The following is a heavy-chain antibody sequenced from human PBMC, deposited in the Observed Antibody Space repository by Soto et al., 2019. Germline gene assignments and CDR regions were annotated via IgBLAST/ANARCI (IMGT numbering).Heavy chain of an antibody. CDR1: GGTFSSYA. Sequence: SVKFSCKASGGTFSSYAISWVRHAPGQGLEWMGGIIPIVGTANYAQKFQGRVTITADESTSTAYMELSSLRSEDTAVYYCARVEMATISRYYYGMDVWGQGTTVTVSS. V-gene: IGHV1-69*13. CDR2: IIPIVGTA. D-gene: IGHD5-12*01. CDR3: ARVEMATISRYYYGMDV. J-gene: IGHJ6*02.